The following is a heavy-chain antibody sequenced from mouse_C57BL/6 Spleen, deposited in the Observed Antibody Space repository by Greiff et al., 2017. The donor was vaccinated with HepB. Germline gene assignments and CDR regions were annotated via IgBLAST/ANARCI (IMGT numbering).Heavy chain of an antibody. Sequence: QVQLQQPGAELVKPGASVKLSCKASGYTFPSYWMQWVKQRPGQGLEWIGEIDPTDSYPNYNQKFKGKATLTVDTTSSTAYMQLSSLTSEDAAVYYCARRRTRYWYIDVWGTGTTVTVSS. CDR1: GYTFPSYW. V-gene: IGHV1-50*01. CDR3: ARRRTRYWYIDV. J-gene: IGHJ1*03. CDR2: IDPTDSYP.